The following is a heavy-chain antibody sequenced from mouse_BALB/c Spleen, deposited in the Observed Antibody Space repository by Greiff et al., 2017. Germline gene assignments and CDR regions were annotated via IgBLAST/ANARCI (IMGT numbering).Heavy chain of an antibody. D-gene: IGHD2-3*01. CDR1: GFNIKDTY. Sequence: VQLQQSGAELVKPGASVKLSCTASGFNIKDTYMHWVKQRPEQGLEWIGRIDPANGNTKYDPKFQGKATITADTSSNTAYLQLSSLTSEDTAVYYCARDDGYYEGGAMDYWGQGTSVTVSS. J-gene: IGHJ4*01. CDR2: IDPANGNT. CDR3: ARDDGYYEGGAMDY. V-gene: IGHV14-3*02.